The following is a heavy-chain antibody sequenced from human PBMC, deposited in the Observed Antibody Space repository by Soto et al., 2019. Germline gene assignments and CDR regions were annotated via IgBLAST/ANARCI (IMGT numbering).Heavy chain of an antibody. Sequence: EVQLAESGGGMVQPGGSLRLSCVASGFTFSSYDMHWVRQAPGKGLDYVSSMSSNGRSTYYGNSVKGRFTISRDNSKKTRYLQMGILRSGERACYSCLRRVAANYDYWGQGTLFTVSS. D-gene: IGHD1-7*01. J-gene: IGHJ4*02. CDR2: MSSNGRST. CDR3: LRRVAANYDY. V-gene: IGHV3-64*01. CDR1: GFTFSSYD.